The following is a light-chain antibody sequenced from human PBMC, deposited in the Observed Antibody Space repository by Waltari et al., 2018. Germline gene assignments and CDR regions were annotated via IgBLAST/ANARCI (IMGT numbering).Light chain of an antibody. Sequence: SVFPQPPSLSAAPGQKVTISCSGRLSNIVTHYVSWYQQFPGPAPKVLIYDNHKRASGIPDRFSGSKSGTSGTLDITGLQTGDEDDYYCGRWESSLSVVVFGGGTKLTVL. CDR1: LSNIVTHY. CDR2: DNH. CDR3: GRWESSLSVVV. V-gene: IGLV1-51*01. J-gene: IGLJ2*01.